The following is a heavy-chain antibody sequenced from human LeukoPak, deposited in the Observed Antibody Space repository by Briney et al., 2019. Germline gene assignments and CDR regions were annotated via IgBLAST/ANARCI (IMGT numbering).Heavy chain of an antibody. D-gene: IGHD2-2*02. Sequence: ASVKVSCKASGYTFTSYDINWVRQATGQGLEWMGWMNPNSGNTGYAQKFQGRVTMTRNTSISTAYMELSSLRSEDTAVYYCARVGYCSSTGCYKSYYYGMDVWGQGTTVTVSS. CDR3: ARVGYCSSTGCYKSYYYGMDV. J-gene: IGHJ6*02. V-gene: IGHV1-8*01. CDR2: MNPNSGNT. CDR1: GYTFTSYD.